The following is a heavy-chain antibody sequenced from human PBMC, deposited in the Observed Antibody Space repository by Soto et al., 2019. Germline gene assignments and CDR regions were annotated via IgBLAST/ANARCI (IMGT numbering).Heavy chain of an antibody. CDR2: INRDGSST. D-gene: IGHD1-1*01. Sequence: EVQLVESGGGLVQPGGSLRLSCAASGFTFSSDWMHWVRQAPGKGLVWVSRINRDGSSTSYADSVMGRFSISRDNAKNTLYLQMNTLRAEDTAVYYCASPERDYWGQGTLVTVSS. V-gene: IGHV3-74*01. J-gene: IGHJ4*02. CDR1: GFTFSSDW. CDR3: ASPERDY.